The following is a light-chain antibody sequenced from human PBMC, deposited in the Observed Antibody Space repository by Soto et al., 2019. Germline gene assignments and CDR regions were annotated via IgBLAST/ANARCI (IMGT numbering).Light chain of an antibody. Sequence: SPCSLSASVGDRVTITCRASHGINTYLNWFRHKPGKVPNLLIYSASNLQSGVPSRFSGSGSGTDFTLTISSLQPDDFATYYCQQYRSYSRTFGLGTKVDIK. V-gene: IGKV1-27*01. CDR2: SAS. J-gene: IGKJ1*01. CDR3: QQYRSYSRT. CDR1: HGINTY.